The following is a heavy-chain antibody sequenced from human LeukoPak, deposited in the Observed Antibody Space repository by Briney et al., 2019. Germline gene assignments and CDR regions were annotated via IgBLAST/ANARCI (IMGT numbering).Heavy chain of an antibody. V-gene: IGHV3-48*03. CDR2: ISSSGSTI. Sequence: GGSLRLSCAASGCTFSSYEMNWVRQAPGKGLEWVSYISSSGSTIYYADSVKGRFTISRDNAKSSLYLQMNSLRAEDTAVYYCARDWGRSTNWFDPWGQGTLVTVSS. J-gene: IGHJ5*02. CDR3: ARDWGRSTNWFDP. CDR1: GCTFSSYE. D-gene: IGHD3-16*01.